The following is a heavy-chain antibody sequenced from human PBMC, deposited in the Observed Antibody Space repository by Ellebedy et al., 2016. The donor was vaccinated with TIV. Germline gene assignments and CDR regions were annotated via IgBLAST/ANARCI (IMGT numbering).Heavy chain of an antibody. D-gene: IGHD3-10*01. Sequence: GGSLRLXCAASGFTFSKSGMTWVRQAPGKGLEWVSVFTAGDQNKYYADSVKGRFTISRDNSKNTLYLQMSDLRADDTAVYYCVKGGWGSVIDYWGQGTLVTVSS. V-gene: IGHV3-23*01. CDR3: VKGGWGSVIDY. CDR1: GFTFSKSG. CDR2: FTAGDQNK. J-gene: IGHJ4*02.